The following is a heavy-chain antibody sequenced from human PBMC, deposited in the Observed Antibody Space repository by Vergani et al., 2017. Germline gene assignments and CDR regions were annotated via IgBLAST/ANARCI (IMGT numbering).Heavy chain of an antibody. D-gene: IGHD6-19*01. CDR2: ISGSGGST. V-gene: IGHV3-23*01. Sequence: EVQLLESGGGLVQPGGSLRLSCAASGFTFSSYAMSWVRQAPGKGLEWVSAISGSGGSTYYADSVKGRLTISRDNSKNTLYLQMNSLRAEDTAVYYCAKCPIAVAGTPRYFDYWGQGTLVTVSS. CDR1: GFTFSSYA. J-gene: IGHJ4*02. CDR3: AKCPIAVAGTPRYFDY.